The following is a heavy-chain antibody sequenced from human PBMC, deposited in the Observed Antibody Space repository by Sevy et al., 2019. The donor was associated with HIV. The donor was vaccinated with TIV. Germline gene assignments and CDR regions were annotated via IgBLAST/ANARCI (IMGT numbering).Heavy chain of an antibody. D-gene: IGHD1-26*01. J-gene: IGHJ6*03. CDR3: TTGVGVGATPGYYHYYMDV. Sequence: GGSLRLSCAASGFTFSNAWMSWVRQAPGKGLEWVGRIKSKTDGGTTDYAAPVKGRFTISRDDSKNTLYLQMNSLKTEDTAVYYCTTGVGVGATPGYYHYYMDVWGKGTTVTVSS. CDR2: IKSKTDGGTT. CDR1: GFTFSNAW. V-gene: IGHV3-15*01.